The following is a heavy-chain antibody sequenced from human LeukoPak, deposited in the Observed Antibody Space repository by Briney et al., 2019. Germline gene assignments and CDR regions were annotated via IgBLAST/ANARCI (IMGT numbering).Heavy chain of an antibody. CDR2: IKQDGSEK. CDR3: ARVSSVAGTDFDY. J-gene: IGHJ4*02. Sequence: GGSLRLSCAASGFTFSSYWMSWVRQAPGKGPEWVANIKQDGSEKYYVDSVKGRFTISRDNAKNSLYLQMNSLRAEDTAVYYCARVSSVAGTDFDYWGQGTLVTVSS. CDR1: GFTFSSYW. V-gene: IGHV3-7*01. D-gene: IGHD6-19*01.